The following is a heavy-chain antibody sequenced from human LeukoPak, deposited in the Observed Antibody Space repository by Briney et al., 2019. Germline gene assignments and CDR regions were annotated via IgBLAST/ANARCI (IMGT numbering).Heavy chain of an antibody. CDR3: ATYSSLNRREFQY. D-gene: IGHD3-22*01. V-gene: IGHV3-7*01. CDR1: GFTFSSYW. Sequence: GGSLRLSCAASGFTFSSYWMSWVRQAPGKGLEWVANIKQDGNEKYYVDSVKGRFTISRDNAKNSLYLQMNSLRAEDTAVYYCATYSSLNRREFQYWGQGTLLTVSS. J-gene: IGHJ1*01. CDR2: IKQDGNEK.